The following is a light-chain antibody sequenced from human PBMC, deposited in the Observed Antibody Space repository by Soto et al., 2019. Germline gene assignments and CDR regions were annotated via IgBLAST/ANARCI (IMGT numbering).Light chain of an antibody. Sequence: SYELTQPPSVSVAPGQTATITCGGNNIGSKSVHWYQLKPCQAPVLVVYDDYDRPSGIPERISGSNSGNTATLTISRVEAGDEADYFCQVWDSSGDHWVFGGGTKLTVL. CDR2: DDY. J-gene: IGLJ3*02. CDR1: NIGSKS. V-gene: IGLV3-21*02. CDR3: QVWDSSGDHWV.